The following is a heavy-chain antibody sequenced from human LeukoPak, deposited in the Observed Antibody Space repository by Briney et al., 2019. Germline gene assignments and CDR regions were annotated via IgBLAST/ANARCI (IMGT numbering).Heavy chain of an antibody. CDR2: ISGSGGST. J-gene: IGHJ4*02. Sequence: GGSLRLSCAASGSTFSSYAVSWVRQAPGKGLEWVSAISGSGGSTYYADSVKGRFTISRDNSKNTLYLQMNSLRAEDTAVYYCAKAAARWLQFSLNGGYWGQGTLVTVSS. CDR3: AKAAARWLQFSLNGGY. D-gene: IGHD5-24*01. CDR1: GSTFSSYA. V-gene: IGHV3-23*01.